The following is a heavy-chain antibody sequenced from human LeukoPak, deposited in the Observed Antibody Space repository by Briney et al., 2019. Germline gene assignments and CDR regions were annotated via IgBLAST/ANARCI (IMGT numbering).Heavy chain of an antibody. CDR3: AKGYYYYDSSGLLDY. V-gene: IGHV3-23*01. CDR2: ISGSGGST. CDR1: GFTFSSYA. Sequence: GGSLRLSCAASGFTFSSYAMSWVRQAPGKGLEWVSAISGSGGSTYYADSVKGRFTISRDNSKNTLYLQMNSLRAEDTAVYYWAKGYYYYDSSGLLDYWGQGTLVTVSS. D-gene: IGHD3-22*01. J-gene: IGHJ4*02.